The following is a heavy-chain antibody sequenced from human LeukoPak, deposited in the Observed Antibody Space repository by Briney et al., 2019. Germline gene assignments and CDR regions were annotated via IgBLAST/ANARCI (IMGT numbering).Heavy chain of an antibody. Sequence: GVSLRLSCAASGFTFSNAWVRWVGLALGRGLEWVGLIKSKTVGGTTDYAAPVKGRFTISRDDSNNTLYLQMNSLKTEDTAVYYCTTNYCDSSGYYYSSTDWGQGTLVNVSS. CDR1: GFTFSNAW. CDR3: TTNYCDSSGYYYSSTD. J-gene: IGHJ4*02. D-gene: IGHD3-22*01. V-gene: IGHV3-15*01. CDR2: IKSKTVGGTT.